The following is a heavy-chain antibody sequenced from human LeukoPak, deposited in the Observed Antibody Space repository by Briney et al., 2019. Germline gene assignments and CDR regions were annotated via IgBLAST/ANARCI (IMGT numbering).Heavy chain of an antibody. V-gene: IGHV1-69*13. D-gene: IGHD2-2*01. CDR3: ARASYCSSTSCSEDDNWFDA. CDR1: GGTFSSYA. CDR2: IIPIFGTA. Sequence: SVKVSCKASGGTFSSYAISWVRQAPGQGLEWMGGIIPIFGTANYAQKFQGRVTITADESTSTAYMELSSLRSEDTAVYYCARASYCSSTSCSEDDNWFDAWGQGTLVTVPS. J-gene: IGHJ5*02.